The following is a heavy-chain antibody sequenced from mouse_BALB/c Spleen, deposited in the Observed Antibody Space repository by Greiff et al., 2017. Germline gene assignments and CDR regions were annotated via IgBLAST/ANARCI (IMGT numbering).Heavy chain of an antibody. Sequence: EVQRVESGGGLVQPGGSRKLSCAASGFTFSSFGMHWVRQAPEKGLEWVAYISSGSSTIYYADTVKGRFTISRDNPKNTLFLQMTSLRSEDTAMYYCARSVYGNLYYAMDYWGQGTSVTVSS. CDR1: GFTFSSFG. D-gene: IGHD2-1*01. V-gene: IGHV5-17*02. CDR3: ARSVYGNLYYAMDY. J-gene: IGHJ4*01. CDR2: ISSGSSTI.